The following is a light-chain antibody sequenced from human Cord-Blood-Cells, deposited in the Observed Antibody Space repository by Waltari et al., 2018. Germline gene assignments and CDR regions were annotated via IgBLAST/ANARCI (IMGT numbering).Light chain of an antibody. CDR2: WAS. J-gene: IGKJ2*01. CDR1: QSVLYSSNNKNY. Sequence: DIVMTQSPDSLAVSLGERATINCKSSQSVLYSSNNKNYLAWYQQQPGQPPKLLIYWASTRESGVPDRFSGSGSVTDFTLTISSLQAEDVAVYYCQQYYSTPYTFGQGTKLEIK. V-gene: IGKV4-1*01. CDR3: QQYYSTPYT.